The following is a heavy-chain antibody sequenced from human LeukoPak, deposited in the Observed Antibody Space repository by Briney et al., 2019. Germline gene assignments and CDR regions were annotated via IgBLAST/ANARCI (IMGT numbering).Heavy chain of an antibody. D-gene: IGHD1-26*01. J-gene: IGHJ4*02. CDR3: ARDYEAGAIDY. V-gene: IGHV3-11*01. CDR2: ISSSGSTI. CDR1: GFAFSDYY. Sequence: GGSLRLSCAASGFAFSDYYMSWIRQPPGKGLEWVSFISSSGSTIYYADSVKGRFTISRDNARNSLYLQMNSLRAEDTVIYYCARDYEAGAIDYWGQGTLVTVSS.